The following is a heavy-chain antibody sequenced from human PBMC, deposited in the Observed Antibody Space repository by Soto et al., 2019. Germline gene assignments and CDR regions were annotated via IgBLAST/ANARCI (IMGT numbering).Heavy chain of an antibody. CDR3: ARVASAKGYCSGCSCYFNWFDP. D-gene: IGHD2-15*01. CDR2: IYYSGST. CDR1: GGSISSGDYY. J-gene: IGHJ5*02. V-gene: IGHV4-30-4*01. Sequence: SETLSLTCTVSGGSISSGDYYWSWIRQPPGKGLEWIGYIYYSGSTYYNPSLKSRVTISVDTSKNQFSLKLSSVTAADTAVYYCARVASAKGYCSGCSCYFNWFDPWGHGTLVTVSS.